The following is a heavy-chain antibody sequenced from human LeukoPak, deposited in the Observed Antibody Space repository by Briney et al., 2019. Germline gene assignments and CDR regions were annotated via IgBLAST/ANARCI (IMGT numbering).Heavy chain of an antibody. J-gene: IGHJ6*02. D-gene: IGHD3-10*01. CDR1: GGSISSGGYS. CDR2: IYHSGST. CDR3: ARAGYGSGSYPPPLYYYYGMDV. Sequence: ASETLSLTCAVSGGSISSGGYSWSWIRQPPGKGLEWIGYIYHSGSTYYNPSLKSRVTISVDRSKNQFSLKLSSVTAADTAVYFCARAGYGSGSYPPPLYYYYGMDVWGQGTTVTVSS. V-gene: IGHV4-30-2*01.